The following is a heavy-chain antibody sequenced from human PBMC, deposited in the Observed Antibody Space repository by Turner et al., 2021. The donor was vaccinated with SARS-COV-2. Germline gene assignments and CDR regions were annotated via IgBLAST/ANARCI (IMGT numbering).Heavy chain of an antibody. Sequence: QLQLQESGPGLVKPSETLSLTGTVSGGSISSSSYYWGWIRQPPGKGLEWIGSIYYSGSTYYNPSLKSRVTISVDTSKNQFSLKLSSVTAADTAVYYCASPSVDFWSGSYYGMDVWGQGTTVTVSS. CDR2: IYYSGST. J-gene: IGHJ6*02. CDR1: GGSISSSSYY. V-gene: IGHV4-39*01. CDR3: ASPSVDFWSGSYYGMDV. D-gene: IGHD3-3*01.